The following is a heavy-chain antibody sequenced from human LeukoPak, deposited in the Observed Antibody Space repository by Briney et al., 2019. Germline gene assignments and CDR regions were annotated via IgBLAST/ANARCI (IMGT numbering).Heavy chain of an antibody. CDR3: ARDAYGGNSWGWFDP. CDR1: DGSISDSY. Sequence: SETLSLTCTVSDGSISDSYWSWIRQSPGKGLEWIGYIFYTGFTHYNPSLESRVTISVDTSKNQFSLRLNSVTAADTAVYYCARDAYGGNSWGWFDPWGQGTLVTVSS. CDR2: IFYTGFT. D-gene: IGHD4-23*01. V-gene: IGHV4-59*01. J-gene: IGHJ5*02.